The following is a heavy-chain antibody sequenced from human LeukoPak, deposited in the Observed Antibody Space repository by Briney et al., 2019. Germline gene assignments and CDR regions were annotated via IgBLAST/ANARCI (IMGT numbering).Heavy chain of an antibody. CDR1: GFTFSDYY. CDR3: ARDPYSRGSDY. CDR2: ISSGTIYT. J-gene: IGHJ4*02. V-gene: IGHV3-11*05. D-gene: IGHD6-19*01. Sequence: GGSLRLSCAASGFTFSDYYMSWIRQAPGKGLEWVSYISSGTIYTNYADSVKGRFTISRDNTKNSLYLQMNSLRAEDTAVYYCARDPYSRGSDYWGQGTLVTVFS.